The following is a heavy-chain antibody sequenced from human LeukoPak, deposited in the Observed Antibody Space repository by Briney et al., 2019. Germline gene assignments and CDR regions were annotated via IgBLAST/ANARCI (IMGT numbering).Heavy chain of an antibody. CDR1: GRSISGYY. Sequence: PSETLSLTCAVSGRSISGYYWSWIRQPPGKGLEWIGYIYSNGITKYNASLKSRLTISIDTSKNKFSLKLNSVTAADTAVYYCARSQRRIPARPQWFDPWGQGTLVTVSS. CDR3: ARSQRRIPARPQWFDP. CDR2: IYSNGIT. J-gene: IGHJ5*02. V-gene: IGHV4-59*12. D-gene: IGHD6-6*01.